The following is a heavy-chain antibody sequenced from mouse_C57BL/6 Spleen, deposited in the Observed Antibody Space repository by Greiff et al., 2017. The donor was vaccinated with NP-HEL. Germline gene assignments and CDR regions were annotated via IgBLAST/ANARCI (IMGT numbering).Heavy chain of an antibody. D-gene: IGHD2-3*01. CDR1: GFTFSDYG. J-gene: IGHJ1*03. V-gene: IGHV5-17*01. CDR2: ISSGSSTI. Sequence: VQGVESGGGLVKPGGSLKLSCAASGFTFSDYGMHWVRQAPEKGLEWVAYISSGSSTIYYADTVKGRFTISRDNAKNTLFLQMTSLRSEDTAMYYCARRHGYYDWYFDVWGTGTTVTVSS. CDR3: ARRHGYYDWYFDV.